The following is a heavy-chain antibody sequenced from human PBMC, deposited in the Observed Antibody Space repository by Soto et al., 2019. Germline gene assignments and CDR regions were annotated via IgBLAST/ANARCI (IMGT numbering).Heavy chain of an antibody. CDR3: ARGRYCLTGRCFPNWFDS. D-gene: IGHD7-27*01. CDR1: GDSISNLDYF. Sequence: PSETLSLTCSVSGDSISNLDYFWAWIRQPPGQALEYIGYIYKSATTYYNPSFESRIAISVDTSTSQFSLNVTSVTAADTAVYFCARGRYCLTGRCFPNWFDSWGQGALVTVS. J-gene: IGHJ5*01. V-gene: IGHV4-30-4*01. CDR2: IYKSATT.